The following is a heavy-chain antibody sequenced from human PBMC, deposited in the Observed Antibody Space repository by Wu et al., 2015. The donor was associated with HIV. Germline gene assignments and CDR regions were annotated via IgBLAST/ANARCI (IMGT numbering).Heavy chain of an antibody. V-gene: IGHV1-18*01. CDR2: ISAYNGNT. J-gene: IGHJ3*02. D-gene: IGHD3-22*01. CDR3: AREPRGRDYDPGGAFDI. CDR1: GYTFTSYG. Sequence: QVQLVQSGAEVKKPGASVKVSCKASGYTFTSYGISWVRQAPGQGLEWMGWISAYNGNTNYAQKLQGRVTMTTDTSTSTAYMELRSLRSEDTAVYYCAREPRGRDYDPGGAFDIWGQGTMVTVSS.